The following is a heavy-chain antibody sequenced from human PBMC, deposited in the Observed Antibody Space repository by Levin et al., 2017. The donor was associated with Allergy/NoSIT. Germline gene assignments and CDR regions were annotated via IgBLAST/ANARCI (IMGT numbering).Heavy chain of an antibody. CDR3: ARGLYSSSWYTFDY. CDR2: IKQDGSEK. CDR1: GFTFSSYW. V-gene: IGHV3-7*01. Sequence: GESLKISCAASGFTFSSYWMSWVRQAPGKGLEWVANIKQDGSEKYYVDSVKGRFTISRDNAKNSLYLQMNSLRAEDTAVYYCARGLYSSSWYTFDYWGQGTLVTVSS. D-gene: IGHD6-13*01. J-gene: IGHJ4*02.